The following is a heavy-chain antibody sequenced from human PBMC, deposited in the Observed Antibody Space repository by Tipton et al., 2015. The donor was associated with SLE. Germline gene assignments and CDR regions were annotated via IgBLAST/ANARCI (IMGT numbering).Heavy chain of an antibody. J-gene: IGHJ6*02. V-gene: IGHV4-59*08. Sequence: TLSLTCTVSGGSISTYYWSWIRQPPGKGLEWIGFIFYTGTTKYNPSLKSRVTMSVDTSKNQYFLKLSSVTAADTAVYYCARYMTSVTSYYYYGLDVWGQGTTVTVSS. CDR3: ARYMTSVTSYYYYGLDV. CDR2: IFYTGTT. D-gene: IGHD4-17*01. CDR1: GGSISTYY.